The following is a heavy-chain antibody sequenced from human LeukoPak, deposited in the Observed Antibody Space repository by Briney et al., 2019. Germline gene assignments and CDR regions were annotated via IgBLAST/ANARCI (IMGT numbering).Heavy chain of an antibody. CDR3: ARDRYYYDSSGSLPGYYYYGMDV. CDR2: IYSGGST. V-gene: IGHV3-53*01. J-gene: IGHJ6*02. Sequence: GSLRLSCAASGFTVSSNYMSWVRQAPGKGLEWVSVIYSGGSTYYADSVKGRFTISRDNSKNTLYLQMNSLRAEDTAVYYCARDRYYYDSSGSLPGYYYYGMDVWGQGTTVTVSS. CDR1: GFTVSSNY. D-gene: IGHD3-22*01.